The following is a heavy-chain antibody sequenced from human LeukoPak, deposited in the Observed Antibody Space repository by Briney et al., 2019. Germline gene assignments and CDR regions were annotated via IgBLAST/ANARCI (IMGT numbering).Heavy chain of an antibody. V-gene: IGHV3-23*01. Sequence: GGSLRLSCAAFGFTANGNYMSWVRQAPGKGLEWVSGISGSGDNTYYADSVKGRFTISRDNSKNTLDVQVNSLGTEDTAAYYCAKGSYYDSSGSFYFDYWGQGTLVTVSS. D-gene: IGHD3-22*01. CDR3: AKGSYYDSSGSFYFDY. CDR1: GFTANGNY. J-gene: IGHJ4*02. CDR2: ISGSGDNT.